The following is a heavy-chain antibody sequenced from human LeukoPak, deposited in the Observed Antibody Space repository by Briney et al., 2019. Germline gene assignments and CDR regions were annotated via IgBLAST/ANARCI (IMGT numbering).Heavy chain of an antibody. CDR2: INWNGGST. CDR1: GFTFDDYG. J-gene: IGHJ6*03. Sequence: GGSLRLSCAASGFTFDDYGMSWVRQAPGKGLEWVSGINWNGGSTGYADSVKGRFTISRDNAKNSLYLQMNSLRAEDTALYYCARVVAGSSWSYYYMDVWGKGTTVTVSS. V-gene: IGHV3-20*04. D-gene: IGHD6-13*01. CDR3: ARVVAGSSWSYYYMDV.